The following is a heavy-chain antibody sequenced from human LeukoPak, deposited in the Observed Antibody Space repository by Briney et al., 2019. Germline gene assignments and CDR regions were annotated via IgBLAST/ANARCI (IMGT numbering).Heavy chain of an antibody. J-gene: IGHJ5*02. Sequence: SETLSLTCTVSGYSISSGYYWGWIRQPPGKGLEWIGEINHSGSTNYNPSLKSRVTISVDTSKNQFSLKLSSVTAADTAVYYCARRLYGSGSYYKRWFDPWGQGTLVTVSS. CDR1: GYSISSGYY. D-gene: IGHD3-10*01. V-gene: IGHV4-38-2*02. CDR2: INHSGST. CDR3: ARRLYGSGSYYKRWFDP.